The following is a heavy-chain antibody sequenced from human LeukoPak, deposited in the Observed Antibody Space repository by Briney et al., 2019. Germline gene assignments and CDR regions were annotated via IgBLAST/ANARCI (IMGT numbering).Heavy chain of an antibody. J-gene: IGHJ4*02. V-gene: IGHV4-31*03. CDR3: AKQAVEGWYLGQFDY. D-gene: IGHD2-15*01. CDR1: GASISSGGYY. Sequence: PSETLSLTCTVSGASISSGGYYWSWIRQPPGKGLEWMGYISYSGSTYYNPSLKSRVTISVDTSKNQFSLKLNSVTAADTAVYYCAKQAVEGWYLGQFDYWGQGTLVTVSS. CDR2: ISYSGST.